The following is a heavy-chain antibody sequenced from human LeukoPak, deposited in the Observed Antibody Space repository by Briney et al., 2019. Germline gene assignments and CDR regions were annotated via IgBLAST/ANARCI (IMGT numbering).Heavy chain of an antibody. V-gene: IGHV3-9*01. CDR1: GFTFDDYA. Sequence: GRSLRLSCAASGFTFDDYAMRWVRQAPGKGLEWVSGISWNSGSIGYADSVKGRFTISRDNAKNSLYLQMNSLRAEDTALYYCAKAVVPAAMHVYYYGMDVWGQGTTVTVSS. CDR3: AKAVVPAAMHVYYYGMDV. CDR2: ISWNSGSI. D-gene: IGHD2-2*01. J-gene: IGHJ6*02.